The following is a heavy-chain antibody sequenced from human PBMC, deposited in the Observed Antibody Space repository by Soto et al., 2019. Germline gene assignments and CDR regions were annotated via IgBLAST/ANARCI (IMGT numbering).Heavy chain of an antibody. CDR1: GFTFSSYW. J-gene: IGHJ5*02. CDR3: ARGGPYCSGVGVNCHPQWFDP. Sequence: EVQLVESGRGLVQPGGSLRLSCAASGFTFSSYWMSWVRQAPGKGLEWVANIKQDGSEEYYVESVKGRVTILRDNAKNSVYVQMISMRGEDTSVYYCARGGPYCSGVGVNCHPQWFDPWGQGTLVTVSS. V-gene: IGHV3-7*01. CDR2: IKQDGSEE. D-gene: IGHD2-15*01.